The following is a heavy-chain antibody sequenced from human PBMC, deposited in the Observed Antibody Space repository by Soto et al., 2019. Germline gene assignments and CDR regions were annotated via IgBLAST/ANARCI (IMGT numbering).Heavy chain of an antibody. CDR1: GFPFSSYS. V-gene: IGHV3-21*01. Sequence: LRLSCTASGFPFSSYSLHWVRQAPGKGLEWVSSISSSSSYIYYGDSVKGRFTISRDNAKNSLYLQMSSLRAEDTAVYYCARVKQLRGIDYWGQGTLVTVSS. CDR2: ISSSSSYI. D-gene: IGHD6-13*01. J-gene: IGHJ4*02. CDR3: ARVKQLRGIDY.